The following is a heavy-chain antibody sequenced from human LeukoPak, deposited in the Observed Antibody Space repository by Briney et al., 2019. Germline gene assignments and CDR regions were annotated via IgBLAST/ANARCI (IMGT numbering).Heavy chain of an antibody. CDR3: ARVEKLGYYDSSGYLQADYGMDV. J-gene: IGHJ6*02. V-gene: IGHV3-21*01. CDR2: ISSSSSYI. Sequence: KSGGSLRLSCAASGFTFISYSMNWVRQAPGKGLEWVSSISSSSSYIYYADSVKGRFTISRDNAKNSLYLQMNSLRAEDTAVYYCARVEKLGYYDSSGYLQADYGMDVWGQGTTVTVSS. CDR1: GFTFISYS. D-gene: IGHD3-22*01.